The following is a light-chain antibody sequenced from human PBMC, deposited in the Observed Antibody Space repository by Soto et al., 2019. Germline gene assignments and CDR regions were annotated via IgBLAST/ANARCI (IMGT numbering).Light chain of an antibody. Sequence: EIVMTQSPATLSVSPGERATLSCRASQSVSSNLAWYQQKPGQAPRLLIYGASTRATGIPARFSGSGSGTEFKLTISSLQSEDFAFDYCHQYKNWPPWTFGQGTKVEIK. V-gene: IGKV3-15*01. CDR1: QSVSSN. CDR3: HQYKNWPPWT. CDR2: GAS. J-gene: IGKJ1*01.